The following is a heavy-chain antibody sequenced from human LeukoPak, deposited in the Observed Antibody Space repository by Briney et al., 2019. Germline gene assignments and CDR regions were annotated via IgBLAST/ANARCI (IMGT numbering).Heavy chain of an antibody. V-gene: IGHV3-20*04. CDR1: GFTFDDYG. CDR3: AKVDSSGWYYFDY. Sequence: PGGSLRLSCAASGFTFDDYGMSWVRQAPGKGLEWVWGINWNGGSTDYADPVKGGFTISGTNDKNSLYLQMISLRAEDTAVYYCAKVDSSGWYYFDYWGQGTLVTVSS. J-gene: IGHJ4*02. D-gene: IGHD6-19*01. CDR2: INWNGGST.